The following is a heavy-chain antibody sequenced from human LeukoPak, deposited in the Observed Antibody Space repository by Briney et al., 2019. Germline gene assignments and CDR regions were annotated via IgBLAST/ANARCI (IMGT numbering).Heavy chain of an antibody. V-gene: IGHV3-66*02. CDR2: IYSGGIT. Sequence: GGSLRLSCAASGFTVSSNYMSWVRQAPGKGLEWVSVIYSGGITYYADSVKGRFTISRDNSKNTLYLQMNSLRAEDAAVYYCARDQGSHIDYWGQGTLVTVSS. CDR3: ARDQGSHIDY. CDR1: GFTVSSNY. D-gene: IGHD6-13*01. J-gene: IGHJ4*02.